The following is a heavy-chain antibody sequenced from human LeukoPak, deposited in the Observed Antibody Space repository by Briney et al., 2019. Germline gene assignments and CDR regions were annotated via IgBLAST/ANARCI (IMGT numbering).Heavy chain of an antibody. CDR2: ISSSSSYI. CDR1: GFTFSTYS. D-gene: IGHD6-19*01. Sequence: NTGGSLRLSCAASGFTFSTYSMSWVRQAPGKGLEWVSSISSSSSYIYYADSVKGRFTISRDNAKNSLYLQMNSLRAEDTAVYYCARKARGVAGKLNWFDPWGQGTLVTVSS. CDR3: ARKARGVAGKLNWFDP. V-gene: IGHV3-21*01. J-gene: IGHJ5*02.